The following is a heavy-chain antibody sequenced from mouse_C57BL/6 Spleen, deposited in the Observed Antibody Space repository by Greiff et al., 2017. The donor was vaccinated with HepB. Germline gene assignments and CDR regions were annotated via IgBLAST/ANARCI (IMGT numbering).Heavy chain of an antibody. CDR2: INPNNGGT. CDR3: ARWLITTVVATDFDV. CDR1: GYTFTDYY. V-gene: IGHV1-26*01. Sequence: EVQLQQSGPELVKPGASVKISCKASGYTFTDYYMNWVKQSHGKSLEWIGDINPNNGGTSYNQKFKGKATLTVDKSSSTAYMELRSLTSEDSAVYYCARWLITTVVATDFDVWGTGTTVTVSS. D-gene: IGHD1-1*01. J-gene: IGHJ1*03.